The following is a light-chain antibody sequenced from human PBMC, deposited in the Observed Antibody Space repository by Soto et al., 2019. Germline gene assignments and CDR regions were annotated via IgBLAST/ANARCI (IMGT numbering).Light chain of an antibody. CDR1: QGIGSS. CDR2: AAS. Sequence: DIQLTQSPSFLSASVGDRVTITCRASQGIGSSLAWYQKKPGIAPKLLIYAASTLQSGVPSRFSGSASGTEFTLTISSLQPEDFATYYCLQVNTYPRTFGQGTKVDIK. CDR3: LQVNTYPRT. J-gene: IGKJ1*01. V-gene: IGKV1-9*01.